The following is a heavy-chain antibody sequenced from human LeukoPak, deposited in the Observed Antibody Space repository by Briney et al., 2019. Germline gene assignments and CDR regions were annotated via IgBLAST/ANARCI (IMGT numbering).Heavy chain of an antibody. CDR3: AKSSDQLLSYFDY. V-gene: IGHV3-23*01. J-gene: IGHJ4*02. CDR2: ISGSGGST. Sequence: GGSLRLSCAASGFTFSSYAMSWVRQAPGRGLEWVSAISGSGGSTYYADSVKGWFTISRDNSKNTLYLQMNSLRAEDTAVYYCAKSSDQLLSYFDYWGQGTLVTVSS. CDR1: GFTFSSYA. D-gene: IGHD2-2*01.